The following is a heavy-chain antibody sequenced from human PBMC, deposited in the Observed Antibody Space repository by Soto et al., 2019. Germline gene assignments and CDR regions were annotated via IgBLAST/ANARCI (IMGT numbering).Heavy chain of an antibody. CDR3: ARGGYYGAIGCNLNQYALDA. J-gene: IGHJ6*02. CDR2: ISPYNDNR. V-gene: IGHV1-18*01. CDR1: GYTFIRYG. D-gene: IGHD3-3*01. Sequence: QVRLVQPAAEVKKPGASVKVSCKTSGYTFIRYGISWVRQAPGQGLEWLGWISPYNDNRNYAQKSTDRVNMPADTATKTVYLELRPLSSDETAVYYCARGGYYGAIGCNLNQYALDAWGQGTTVSVSS.